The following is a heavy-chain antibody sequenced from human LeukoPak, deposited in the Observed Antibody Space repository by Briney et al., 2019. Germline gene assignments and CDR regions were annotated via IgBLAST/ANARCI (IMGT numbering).Heavy chain of an antibody. CDR3: AREGSRWGGLIDY. J-gene: IGHJ4*02. Sequence: SQTLSLTCTVSGGSISSGSYYWSWIRQPAGKGLEWIGRIYTSGSTNYNPSLKSRVTISVNTSKNQFSLKLSSVTAADPAVYYCAREGSRWGGLIDYWGQGTLVTVSS. CDR2: IYTSGST. D-gene: IGHD3-16*01. CDR1: GGSISSGSYY. V-gene: IGHV4-61*02.